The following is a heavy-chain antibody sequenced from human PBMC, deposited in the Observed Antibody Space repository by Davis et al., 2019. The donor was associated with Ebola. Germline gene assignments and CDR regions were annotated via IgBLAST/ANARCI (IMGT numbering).Heavy chain of an antibody. CDR1: GFTFSKYA. J-gene: IGHJ4*02. D-gene: IGHD2-15*01. V-gene: IGHV3-23*01. Sequence: GGSLRLSCAASGFTFSKYAMNWVRQAPGKGLEWVSAISGSGSNTYYADSVKGRFTISRDNSKNTLYLQMSSLRADDTAVYYCAKDRGGYCTGVSCFIDYWGQGTLVTVSP. CDR2: ISGSGSNT. CDR3: AKDRGGYCTGVSCFIDY.